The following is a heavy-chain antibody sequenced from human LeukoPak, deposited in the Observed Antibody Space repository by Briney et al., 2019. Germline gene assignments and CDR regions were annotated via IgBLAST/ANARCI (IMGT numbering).Heavy chain of an antibody. V-gene: IGHV4-4*07. D-gene: IGHD4-11*01. CDR3: ARGRGTVTTILDPFGWFDP. Sequence: PSETLSLTCTVSGGSISSYYWSWIRQPAGKGLEWIGRIYTSGSTNYNPSLKSRVTMSVDTYKNQFSLKLSSVTAADTAVYYCARGRGTVTTILDPFGWFDPWGQGTLVTVSS. J-gene: IGHJ5*02. CDR2: IYTSGST. CDR1: GGSISSYY.